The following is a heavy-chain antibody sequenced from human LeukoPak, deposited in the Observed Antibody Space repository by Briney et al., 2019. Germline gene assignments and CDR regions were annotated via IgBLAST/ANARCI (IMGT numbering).Heavy chain of an antibody. Sequence: SGTLSLTCAVSGGSISSSNWWSWVRQPPGKGLEWIGEIYHSGSTNYNPSLKSRVTISVDTSKNQFSLKLSSVTAADTAVYYCARVGYDFWSGYYTGRYYYYMDVWGKGTTVTVSS. CDR2: IYHSGST. D-gene: IGHD3-3*01. V-gene: IGHV4-4*02. CDR1: GGSISSSNW. CDR3: ARVGYDFWSGYYTGRYYYYMDV. J-gene: IGHJ6*03.